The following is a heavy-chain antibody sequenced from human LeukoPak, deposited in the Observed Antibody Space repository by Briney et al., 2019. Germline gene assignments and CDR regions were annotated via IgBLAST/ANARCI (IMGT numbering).Heavy chain of an antibody. D-gene: IGHD5-12*01. CDR2: IKQDGSEK. J-gene: IGHJ4*02. CDR3: VRGETGYSGYGGYYFDY. V-gene: IGHV3-7*04. CDR1: GFTFSSYW. Sequence: PGGSLRLSCAASGFTFSSYWMSWVRQAPGKGLEWVANIKQDGSEKYYVDSVRGRFTISRDNAKNSLYLQMNSLRAEDTAVYYCVRGETGYSGYGGYYFDYWGQGTLVTVSS.